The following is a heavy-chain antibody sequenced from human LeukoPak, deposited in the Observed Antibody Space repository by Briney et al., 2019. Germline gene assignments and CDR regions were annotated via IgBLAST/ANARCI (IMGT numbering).Heavy chain of an antibody. J-gene: IGHJ4*02. CDR2: ISSSSHI. CDR3: ARDGRDCSSSSCYLDY. D-gene: IGHD2-2*01. V-gene: IGHV3-21*01. CDR1: GFTFSSYS. Sequence: GGSLRLSCAASGFTFSSYSMNWVRQAPGKGLEWVSSISSSSHIYYADSVKGRFTIYRDNAKNSLYLQMNSLRAEDTAVYYCARDGRDCSSSSCYLDYWGQGTLVTVSS.